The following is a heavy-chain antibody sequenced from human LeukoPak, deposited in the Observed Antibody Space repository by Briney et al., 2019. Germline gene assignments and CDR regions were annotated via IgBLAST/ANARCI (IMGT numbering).Heavy chain of an antibody. V-gene: IGHV1-18*01. CDR2: ISTYSGKT. CDR1: GYTFTSCG. J-gene: IGHJ4*02. CDR3: AGDQQWLDPARHGFDY. D-gene: IGHD6-19*01. Sequence: ASVKVSCKASGYTFTSCGISWVRQAPGQGLERMGWISTYSGKTNYAQKYQGRVTMTTDTSTSTAYMELRSLRSDDTAVYYCAGDQQWLDPARHGFDYWGQGTLVTVSS.